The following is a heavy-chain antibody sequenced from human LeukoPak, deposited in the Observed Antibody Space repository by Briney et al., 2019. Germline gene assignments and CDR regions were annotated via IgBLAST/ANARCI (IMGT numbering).Heavy chain of an antibody. CDR1: GGSISSSSYY. CDR3: ARKKMATINGFDY. CDR2: IYYSGST. Sequence: SETLSLTCTVSGGSISSSSYYWGWIRQPPGKGLEWIGSIYYSGSTYYNPSLKSRVTISVDTSKNQFSLKLSSVTAADTALYYCARKKMATINGFDYWGQGTLVTVSS. V-gene: IGHV4-39*07. J-gene: IGHJ4*02. D-gene: IGHD5-24*01.